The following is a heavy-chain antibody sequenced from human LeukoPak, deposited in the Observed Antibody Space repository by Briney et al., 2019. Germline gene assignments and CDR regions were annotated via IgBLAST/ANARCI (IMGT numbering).Heavy chain of an antibody. Sequence: KTSETLSRTCTVSGGSISNYYWSWIRQPPGKGLEWIGYIYSSGSTNYNPSLKSRVTISVDTSKTQFSLKLSSVTAADTAVYYCARAGVGGATANDYWGQGTLVTVSS. CDR1: GGSISNYY. D-gene: IGHD1-26*01. J-gene: IGHJ4*02. CDR3: ARAGVGGATANDY. CDR2: IYSSGST. V-gene: IGHV4-59*01.